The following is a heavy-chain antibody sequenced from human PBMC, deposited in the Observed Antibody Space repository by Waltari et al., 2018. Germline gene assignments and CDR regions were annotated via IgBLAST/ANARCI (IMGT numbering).Heavy chain of an antibody. CDR3: ARLKQLVYYFDS. J-gene: IGHJ4*02. V-gene: IGHV3-53*01. D-gene: IGHD1-1*01. CDR1: GFSVTSNY. Sequence: EVQLVESGGGLIQPGGSLRLSCAVSGFSVTSNYLTWLRQAPGKVLEWVAVLYSGGGTYYTDSVKGRFTISRDNSNNTLDLQMTGLRADDTAVYFCARLKQLVYYFDSWGQGTQVTVSS. CDR2: LYSGGGT.